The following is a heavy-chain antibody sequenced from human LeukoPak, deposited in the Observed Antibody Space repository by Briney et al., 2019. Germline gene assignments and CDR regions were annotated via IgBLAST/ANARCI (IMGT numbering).Heavy chain of an antibody. V-gene: IGHV3-30*18. J-gene: IGHJ3*02. CDR1: GFTFSSYS. CDR2: ISFHGSNK. D-gene: IGHD6-13*01. CDR3: AKDRAYLAAAGLSAFDI. Sequence: GGSLRLSCAASGFTFSSYSMNWVRQAPGKGLEWVALISFHGSNKYYADSVKGRFTISRDNSKNTLYLQMNSLRTEDTAVYYCAKDRAYLAAAGLSAFDIWGQGTMVTVSS.